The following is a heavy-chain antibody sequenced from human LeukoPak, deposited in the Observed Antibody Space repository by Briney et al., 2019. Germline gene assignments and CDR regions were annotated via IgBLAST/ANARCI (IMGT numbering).Heavy chain of an antibody. CDR2: INSDGSST. V-gene: IGHV3-74*01. D-gene: IGHD2-21*02. J-gene: IGHJ4*02. CDR1: GFTFSSYW. Sequence: PGGSLRLSCAASGFTFSSYWMHWVRQAPGKGLVWVSRINSDGSSTSYADSVKGRFTISRDNAKNTLYLQMNSLRAEDTAVYYCARDNLAYCGGDCYLDYWGQGTLVTVSS. CDR3: ARDNLAYCGGDCYLDY.